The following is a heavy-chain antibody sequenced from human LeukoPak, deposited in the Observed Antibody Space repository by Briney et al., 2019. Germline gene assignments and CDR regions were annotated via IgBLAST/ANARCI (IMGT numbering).Heavy chain of an antibody. D-gene: IGHD6-19*01. J-gene: IGHJ4*02. CDR3: ARVQYSSGWSTFDY. CDR2: IIPILGIA. CDR1: GGTFSSYA. Sequence: SVKVSCKASGGTFSSYAISWVRQAPGQGLEWMGRIIPILGIANYAQKFQGRVTITADKSTSTAYMELSSLRSEDTAVYYCARVQYSSGWSTFDYWGQGTLVTVSS. V-gene: IGHV1-69*04.